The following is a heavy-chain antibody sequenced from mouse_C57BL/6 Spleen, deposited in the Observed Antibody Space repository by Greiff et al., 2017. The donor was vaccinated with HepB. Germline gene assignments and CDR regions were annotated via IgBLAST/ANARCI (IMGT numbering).Heavy chain of an antibody. D-gene: IGHD1-1*01. CDR2: ISDGGSYT. V-gene: IGHV5-4*03. J-gene: IGHJ2*01. Sequence: EVKLVESGGGLVKPGGSLKLSCAASGFTFSSYAMSWVRQTPEKRLEWVATISDGGSYTYYPDNVKGRFTISRDNAKNNLYLQMSHLKSEDTAMYYCARVDTTVSYFDYWGQGTTLTVSS. CDR3: ARVDTTVSYFDY. CDR1: GFTFSSYA.